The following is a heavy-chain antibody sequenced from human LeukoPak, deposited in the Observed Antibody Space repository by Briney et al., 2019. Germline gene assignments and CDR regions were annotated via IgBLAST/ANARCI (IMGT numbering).Heavy chain of an antibody. D-gene: IGHD3-10*01. J-gene: IGHJ4*02. Sequence: SETLSLTCTVSGGSISSINYYWGWIRQPPGKGLEWIGSIFYSGSTYYNPSLKGRVTISVDTSKNQFSLKLSSVTAADTAVYYCARGPYYYGSGSYYNDYWGQGTLVTVSS. V-gene: IGHV4-39*07. CDR2: IFYSGST. CDR1: GGSISSINYY. CDR3: ARGPYYYGSGSYYNDY.